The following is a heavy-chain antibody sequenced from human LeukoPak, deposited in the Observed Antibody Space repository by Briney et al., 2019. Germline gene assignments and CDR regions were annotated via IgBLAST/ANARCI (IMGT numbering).Heavy chain of an antibody. Sequence: GGSLRLSCAASGFTFSSYEMNWVRQAPGKGLGWVSYISSSGSTIYYADSVKGRFTISRDNAKNSLYLQMNSLRAEDTAVYYCARSKGGSGWYEELYYYYYMDVWGKGTTVTISS. V-gene: IGHV3-48*03. D-gene: IGHD6-19*01. J-gene: IGHJ6*03. CDR2: ISSSGSTI. CDR3: ARSKGGSGWYEELYYYYYMDV. CDR1: GFTFSSYE.